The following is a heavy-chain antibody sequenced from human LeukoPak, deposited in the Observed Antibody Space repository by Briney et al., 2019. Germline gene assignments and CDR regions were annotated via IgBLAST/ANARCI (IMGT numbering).Heavy chain of an antibody. CDR3: AKITLAVAGTDFDY. Sequence: PGGSLRLSCAASGFTFSSYGMHWVRQAPGKGLEWVAFIRYDGSNKYYADSVKGRFTISRDNSKNTLYLQMNSLKAEDTAVYYCAKITLAVAGTDFDYWGQGTLVTVSS. V-gene: IGHV3-30*02. D-gene: IGHD6-19*01. J-gene: IGHJ4*02. CDR2: IRYDGSNK. CDR1: GFTFSSYG.